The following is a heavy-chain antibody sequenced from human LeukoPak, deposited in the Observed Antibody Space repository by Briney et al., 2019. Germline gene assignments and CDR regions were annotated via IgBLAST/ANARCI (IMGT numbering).Heavy chain of an antibody. CDR3: ARGTWATLYYYYMDV. CDR2: INSDGGTT. Sequence: GGSLRLSCGASGFTFGTYWMHWVRQAPGKGLVWVSGINSDGGTTTYADSVKGRFTISRDNAKNTLYLQMNSLRAEDTAVYYCARGTWATLYYYYMDVWGKGTTVTVSS. CDR1: GFTFGTYW. D-gene: IGHD5-24*01. J-gene: IGHJ6*03. V-gene: IGHV3-74*01.